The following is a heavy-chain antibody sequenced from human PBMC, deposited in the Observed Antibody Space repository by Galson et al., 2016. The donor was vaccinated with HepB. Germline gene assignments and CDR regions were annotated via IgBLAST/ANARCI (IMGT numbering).Heavy chain of an antibody. V-gene: IGHV3-30*18. Sequence: SLRLSCAASGFTFSTYGMHWVRQAPGKGLEWVAVVSYDGSNKYYADSVKGRFTISRDNSKNTVHLLMNSLRTEDTAVYYCAKQIWIQLGPFDYWGQGILVTVSS. CDR3: AKQIWIQLGPFDY. CDR1: GFTFSTYG. CDR2: VSYDGSNK. D-gene: IGHD5-18*01. J-gene: IGHJ4*02.